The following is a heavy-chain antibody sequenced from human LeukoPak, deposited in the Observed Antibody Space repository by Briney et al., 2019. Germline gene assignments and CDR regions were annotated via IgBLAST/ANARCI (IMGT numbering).Heavy chain of an antibody. Sequence: QTGGSLRLSCAASGFTFSSYSMNWVRQAPGKGLEWVSYISSSSSTIYYADSVKGRFTISRDNAKNSLYLQMNSLRAEDTAVYYCARLAAPDAFDIWGQGTMVTVSS. V-gene: IGHV3-48*04. CDR1: GFTFSSYS. D-gene: IGHD6-13*01. J-gene: IGHJ3*02. CDR2: ISSSSSTI. CDR3: ARLAAPDAFDI.